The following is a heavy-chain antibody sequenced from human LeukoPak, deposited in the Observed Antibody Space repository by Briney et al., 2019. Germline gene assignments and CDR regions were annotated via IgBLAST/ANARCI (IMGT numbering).Heavy chain of an antibody. CDR3: ARDNRVGGYYHDSSGYS. J-gene: IGHJ5*02. D-gene: IGHD3-22*01. V-gene: IGHV1-18*01. CDR2: ISAYNGNT. Sequence: GASVKVSCKASGYTFTSYGISWVRQAPGQGLEWMGWISAYNGNTNYAQKLQGRVTMTTDTSTSTAYMELRSLRSDDTAVYYCARDNRVGGYYHDSSGYSWGQGTLVTVSS. CDR1: GYTFTSYG.